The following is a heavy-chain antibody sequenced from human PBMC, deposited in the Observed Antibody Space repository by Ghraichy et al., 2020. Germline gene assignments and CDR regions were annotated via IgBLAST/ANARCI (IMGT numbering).Heavy chain of an antibody. J-gene: IGHJ4*02. CDR3: ARDPGSGSHGFDY. CDR1: GFTVSSNY. D-gene: IGHD1-26*01. CDR2: IYSGGST. Sequence: GGSLRLSCAASGFTVSSNYMSWVRQAPGKGLEWVSVIYSGGSTYYADSVKGRFTISRDNSKNTLYLQMNSLRAEDTAVYYCARDPGSGSHGFDYWGQGTLVTVSS. V-gene: IGHV3-53*01.